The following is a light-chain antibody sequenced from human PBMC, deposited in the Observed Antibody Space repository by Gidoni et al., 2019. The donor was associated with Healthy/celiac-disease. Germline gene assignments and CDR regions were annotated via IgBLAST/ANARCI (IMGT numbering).Light chain of an antibody. CDR3: QQYNSYSRT. V-gene: IGKV1-5*01. CDR1: QRISSW. J-gene: IGKJ3*01. CDR2: DAS. Sequence: DIQKTQSPSTLSASVGDRVTIPCRASQRISSWLAWYQQKPGKAPKLLIYDASSLGSGGTSGICGSGSGTEYSLTISSLQADDFAAYYCQQYNSYSRTFGAGTKVDIK.